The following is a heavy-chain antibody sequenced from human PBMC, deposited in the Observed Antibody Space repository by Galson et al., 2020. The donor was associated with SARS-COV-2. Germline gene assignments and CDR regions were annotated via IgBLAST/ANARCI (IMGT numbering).Heavy chain of an antibody. CDR3: AKDDSSGYYQEDYGMDV. D-gene: IGHD3-22*01. CDR1: GFTFDDYA. J-gene: IGHJ6*02. V-gene: IGHV3-9*01. CDR2: ISWNSGSI. Sequence: GGSLRLSCAASGFTFDDYAMHWVRQAPGKGLEWVSGISWNSGSIGYADSVKGRFTISRDNAKNSLYLQMNSLRAEDTALYYCAKDDSSGYYQEDYGMDVWGQGTTVTVSS.